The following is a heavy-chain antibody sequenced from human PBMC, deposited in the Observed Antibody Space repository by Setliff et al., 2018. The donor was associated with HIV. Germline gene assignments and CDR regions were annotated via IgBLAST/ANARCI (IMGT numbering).Heavy chain of an antibody. CDR2: SSPNFGHT. CDR1: GDTFNNCA. V-gene: IGHV1-18*01. Sequence: ASVKVSCKASGDTFNNCAVTWVRQAPGQGLEWMGGSSPNFGHTKYAQRFLDRVTMTIDTATSRAYMELRSLRSDDTAVYFCARLGSGWSDSYYYAMDIWGQGTTVTVSS. CDR3: ARLGSGWSDSYYYAMDI. J-gene: IGHJ6*02. D-gene: IGHD6-19*01.